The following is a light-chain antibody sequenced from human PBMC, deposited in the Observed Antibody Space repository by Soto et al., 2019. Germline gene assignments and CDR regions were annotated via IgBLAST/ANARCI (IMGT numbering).Light chain of an antibody. CDR3: QQYKNWPL. CDR1: HNVNSH. V-gene: IGKV3-15*01. Sequence: MTQSPATLSVSPGERVTLSCRTSHNVNSHVAWYQQKPGQAPRLLLYGASTRATGIPVRFSGSGFGTEFTLTISSLQSEDFAVYYCQQYKNWPLFGQGTRLEIK. CDR2: GAS. J-gene: IGKJ5*01.